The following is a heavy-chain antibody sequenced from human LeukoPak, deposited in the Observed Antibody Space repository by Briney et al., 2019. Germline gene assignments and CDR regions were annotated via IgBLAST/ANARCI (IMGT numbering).Heavy chain of an antibody. CDR3: ARGGGLDV. D-gene: IGHD3-16*01. CDR2: INHNGNVN. J-gene: IGHJ6*02. V-gene: IGHV3-7*03. Sequence: GGSLSVSCAASGFTFSSYWMNWAGQAPGKGREWVASINHNGNVNYYVESVKGRFPLFRENAKTSLYLQMSNLRAEDTAVYFCARGGGLDVWGQGATVTVSS. CDR1: GFTFSSYW.